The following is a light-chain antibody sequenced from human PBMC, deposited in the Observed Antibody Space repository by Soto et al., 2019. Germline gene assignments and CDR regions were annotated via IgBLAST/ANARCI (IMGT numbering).Light chain of an antibody. Sequence: EIVLTQSPATLSLSPGERATLSCRASQSVNCYLDWYQQKPGQAPRLLIYDASNRATGIPARFSGSGSGTDFTLTINSLEPEDFAVYYCQQRTSWPNTFGQGTRLEIK. V-gene: IGKV3-11*01. CDR3: QQRTSWPNT. CDR2: DAS. J-gene: IGKJ5*01. CDR1: QSVNCY.